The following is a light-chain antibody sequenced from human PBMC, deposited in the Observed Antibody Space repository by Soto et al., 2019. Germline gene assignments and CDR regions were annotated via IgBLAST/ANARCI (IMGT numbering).Light chain of an antibody. CDR3: QQYGKT. J-gene: IGKJ1*01. CDR1: QSVGSSY. CDR2: GAS. Sequence: EIVLTRSPGTLSLSPGERATLSCRASQSVGSSYLAWYQQKPGQAPRLLIYGASSRATGIPDRFSGSGSGTDFTLTISRLEPEDFAVYYCQQYGKTFGQGTKVDIK. V-gene: IGKV3-20*01.